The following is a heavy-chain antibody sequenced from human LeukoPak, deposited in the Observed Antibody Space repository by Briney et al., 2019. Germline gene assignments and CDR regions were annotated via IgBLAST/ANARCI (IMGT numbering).Heavy chain of an antibody. Sequence: SGGSPRLSCAASGFSFSSYAMSWVRQAPGKGLEWVSAISGSGGSTYYADSVKGRFTISRDNSKNTLYLQMNSLRAEDTAVYYCAKVSVGVTEPYFDYWGQGTLVTVSS. CDR2: ISGSGGST. V-gene: IGHV3-23*01. CDR1: GFSFSSYA. D-gene: IGHD2-21*02. J-gene: IGHJ4*02. CDR3: AKVSVGVTEPYFDY.